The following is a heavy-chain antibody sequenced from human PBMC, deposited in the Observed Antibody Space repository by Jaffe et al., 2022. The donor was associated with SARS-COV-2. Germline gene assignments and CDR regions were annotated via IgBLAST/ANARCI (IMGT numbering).Heavy chain of an antibody. CDR3: AREGPGAGADFDY. V-gene: IGHV3-30*04. D-gene: IGHD1-26*01. Sequence: QVQLVESGGGVVQPGRSLRLSCAASGFTFSSYAMHWVRQAPGKGLEWVAVISYDGSNKYYADSVKGRFTISRDNSKNTLYLQMNSLRAEDTAVYYCAREGPGAGADFDYWGQGTLVTVSS. CDR2: ISYDGSNK. J-gene: IGHJ4*02. CDR1: GFTFSSYA.